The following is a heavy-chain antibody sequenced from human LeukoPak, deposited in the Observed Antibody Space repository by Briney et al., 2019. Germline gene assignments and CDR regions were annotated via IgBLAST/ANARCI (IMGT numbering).Heavy chain of an antibody. CDR2: IYYSGST. D-gene: IGHD2-21*02. J-gene: IGHJ4*02. V-gene: IGHV4-59*01. CDR3: ARDRGGDWGFDY. CDR1: GGSINNYY. Sequence: SETLSLTCTVSGGSINNYYWSWIRQPPGKGLEWIGYIYYSGSTNYNPSLKSRVTISVDTSKNQFSLKLSSVTAADTAVYYCARDRGGDWGFDYWGQGTLVTVSS.